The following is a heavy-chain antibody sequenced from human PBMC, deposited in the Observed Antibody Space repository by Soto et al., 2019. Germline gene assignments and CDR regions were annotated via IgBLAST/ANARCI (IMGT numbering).Heavy chain of an antibody. D-gene: IGHD3-10*01. V-gene: IGHV1-69*02. CDR2: IIPILGIA. Sequence: SVKVSCKASGGTFSSYTISWVRQAPGQGLEWMGRIIPILGIANYAQKFQGRVTITADKSTSTAYMELSSLRSEDTAVYYCARGSPSSAVHDYWGQGTLVTVSS. CDR3: ARGSPSSAVHDY. CDR1: GGTFSSYT. J-gene: IGHJ4*02.